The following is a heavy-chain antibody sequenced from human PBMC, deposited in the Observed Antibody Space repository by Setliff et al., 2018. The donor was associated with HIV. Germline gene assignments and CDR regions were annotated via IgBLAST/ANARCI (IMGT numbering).Heavy chain of an antibody. J-gene: IGHJ2*01. Sequence: SETLSLTCTVSGGAISSGSYYWSWIRPPAGKGLEWIGHIYTSGSTNYNPSLKRRVTISVDTSKNPFSLKLSSVTAADTAVYYCARGLSSGWYGYWYFDRWGRGT. CDR1: GGAISSGSYY. V-gene: IGHV4-61*09. CDR2: IYTSGST. D-gene: IGHD6-19*01. CDR3: ARGLSSGWYGYWYFDR.